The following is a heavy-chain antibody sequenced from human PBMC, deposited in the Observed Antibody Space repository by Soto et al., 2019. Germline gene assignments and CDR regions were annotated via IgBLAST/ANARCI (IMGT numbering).Heavy chain of an antibody. CDR1: GLTFSRYW. D-gene: IGHD3-10*01. CDR3: AKDGYVPGIYHYYGMDV. V-gene: IGHV3-74*01. Sequence: EVQLVESGGGLVQPGGSLRLSCAASGLTFSRYWMHWVRQAPGKGLVWISCMNSEGKRTTYADSVKGRFTISRDNAKNTVYLQMNSLRVEDTAVYYCAKDGYVPGIYHYYGMDVWGQGTGVTVSS. CDR2: MNSEGKRT. J-gene: IGHJ6*02.